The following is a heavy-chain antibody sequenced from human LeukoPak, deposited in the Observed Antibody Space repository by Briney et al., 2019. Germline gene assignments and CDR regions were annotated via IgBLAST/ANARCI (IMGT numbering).Heavy chain of an antibody. Sequence: SETLSLTCTVSGGSISSGSYYWSWIRQPAGKGLEWIGRIYTSGSTNYNPSLKSRVTISVDTSKNQFSLKLSSVTAADTAVYYCARGYYYDSSGPWGQGTLVTVSS. V-gene: IGHV4-61*02. CDR1: GGSISSGSYY. J-gene: IGHJ5*02. CDR2: IYTSGST. CDR3: ARGYYYDSSGP. D-gene: IGHD3-22*01.